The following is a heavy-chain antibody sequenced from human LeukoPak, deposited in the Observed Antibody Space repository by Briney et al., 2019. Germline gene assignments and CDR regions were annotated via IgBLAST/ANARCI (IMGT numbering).Heavy chain of an antibody. CDR1: GFSFSSYW. CDR3: VRDYHYGMDA. J-gene: IGHJ6*02. CDR2: INQDGSEK. D-gene: IGHD3-16*02. V-gene: IGHV3-7*01. Sequence: PGGSLRLSCAASGFSFSSYWMTWVRQASGKGLQWVVNINQDGSEKTYVDSVKGRFTISRDNAKKLLYLQMNSLRAEDTAVFHCVRDYHYGMDAWGQGTTVTVSS.